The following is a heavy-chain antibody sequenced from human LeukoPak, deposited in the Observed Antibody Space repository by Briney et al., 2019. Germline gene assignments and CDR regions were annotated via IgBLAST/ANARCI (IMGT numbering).Heavy chain of an antibody. V-gene: IGHV3-48*03. CDR1: GTNFRKYE. J-gene: IGHJ3*02. Sequence: PGGSLTLSRAPSGTNFRKYEMNWIRQAPRRGLHGVSYSSNSGTTMYYADSVQGRFTISRDNAKNSLYLQMNSLRAEDTAVYYCAREGYGGNNAFDIWGQGTVVTVSS. CDR2: SSNSGTTM. CDR3: AREGYGGNNAFDI. D-gene: IGHD4-23*01.